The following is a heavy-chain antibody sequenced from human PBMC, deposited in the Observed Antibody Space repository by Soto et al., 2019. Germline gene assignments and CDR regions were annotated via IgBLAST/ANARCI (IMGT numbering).Heavy chain of an antibody. V-gene: IGHV1-69*12. CDR1: GGTFSSYA. Sequence: QVQLVQSGAEVKKPGSSVKVSCKASGGTFSSYAISWVRQAPGQGLEWMGGIIPIFGTANYAQKFQGRVTITADESTSTAYMELSSLRSEDTAVYYCARLGWYNWNEGGVDWFDPWGQGTLVTVSS. J-gene: IGHJ5*02. CDR3: ARLGWYNWNEGGVDWFDP. CDR2: IIPIFGTA. D-gene: IGHD1-1*01.